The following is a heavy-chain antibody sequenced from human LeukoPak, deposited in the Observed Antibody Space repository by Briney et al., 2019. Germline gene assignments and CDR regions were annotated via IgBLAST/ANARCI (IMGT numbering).Heavy chain of an antibody. CDR2: INHSGST. CDR3: ARIMITFGGRFDP. V-gene: IGHV4-34*01. CDR1: GGSFSGFY. J-gene: IGHJ5*02. Sequence: PSETLSLTCAVYGGSFSGFYWNWIRQPPGKGLQWIGEINHSGSTNYNPSLKSRVTISVDTSKNQFSLKLSSVTAADTAVYYCARIMITFGGRFDPWGQGTLVTVSS. D-gene: IGHD3-16*01.